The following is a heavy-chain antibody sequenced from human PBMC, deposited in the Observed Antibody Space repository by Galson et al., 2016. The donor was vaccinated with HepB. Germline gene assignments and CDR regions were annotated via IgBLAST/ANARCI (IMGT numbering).Heavy chain of an antibody. CDR3: ARHTTIIATFSL. Sequence: SLRLSCAASGFTFTDYYFSWIRLTPGRGLEWLSYISTAGTSTNYEDSVRGRFSISRDNAKNSLYLQMNSLSADDTAVYYCARHTTIIATFSLWGQGTLVTVSS. D-gene: IGHD3-22*01. CDR2: ISTAGTST. V-gene: IGHV3-11*06. CDR1: GFTFTDYY. J-gene: IGHJ4*02.